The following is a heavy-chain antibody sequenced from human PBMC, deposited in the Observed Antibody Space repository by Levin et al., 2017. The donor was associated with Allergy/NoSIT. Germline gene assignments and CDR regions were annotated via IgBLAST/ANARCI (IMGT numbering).Heavy chain of an antibody. J-gene: IGHJ6*02. V-gene: IGHV3-15*01. CDR3: TTDFSYCSGGSCQGYGMDV. Sequence: GGSLRLSCAASGFTFSNAWMSWVRQAPGKGLEWVGRIKSKTDGGTTDYAAPVKGRFTISRDDSKNTLYLQMNSLKTEDTAVYYCTTDFSYCSGGSCQGYGMDVWGQGTTVTVSS. D-gene: IGHD2-15*01. CDR1: GFTFSNAW. CDR2: IKSKTDGGTT.